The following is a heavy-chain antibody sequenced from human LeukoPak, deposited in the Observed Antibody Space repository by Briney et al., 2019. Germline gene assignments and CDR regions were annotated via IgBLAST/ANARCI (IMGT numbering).Heavy chain of an antibody. CDR2: IIWNSGNL. J-gene: IGHJ3*02. CDR3: TKDVLAGGADI. D-gene: IGHD1-26*01. Sequence: GGSLRLSCAASGFTFDEYAMHWVRQVPGKGLEWVSGIIWNSGNLGYADSVKGRFLISRDNAKKSLYLQMNSLRVEDTALYYCTKDVLAGGADIWGQGTMVIVSS. CDR1: GFTFDEYA. V-gene: IGHV3-9*01.